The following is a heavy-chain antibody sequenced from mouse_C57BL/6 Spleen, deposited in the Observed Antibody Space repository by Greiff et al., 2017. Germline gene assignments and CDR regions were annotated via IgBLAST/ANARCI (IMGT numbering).Heavy chain of an antibody. J-gene: IGHJ2*01. CDR2: LDPSDSYT. V-gene: IGHV1-50*01. CDR1: GYTFTSYW. Sequence: QVQLQQPGAELVKPGASVKLSCKASGYTFTSYWLQWVKQRPGQGLEWIGALDPSDSYTNSNQKFKGKATLTVDTSSSTAYMQLSSLTSEDAPVYYYARGGVETGENFDYWGQGTTLTVSS. CDR3: ARGGVETGENFDY.